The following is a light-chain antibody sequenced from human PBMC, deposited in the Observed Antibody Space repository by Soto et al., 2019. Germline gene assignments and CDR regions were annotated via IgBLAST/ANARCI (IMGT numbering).Light chain of an antibody. Sequence: IQMTQSPSSLSASFGDSVTIACRASQSISSWLAWYQQKPGRAPHLLIYGASGLQVGVPSRFSGSVSGADFTLTISSLQAEDFASYYCQQLRSYPSTFGGGTKVDIK. V-gene: IGKV1-5*01. J-gene: IGKJ4*01. CDR2: GAS. CDR1: QSISSW. CDR3: QQLRSYPST.